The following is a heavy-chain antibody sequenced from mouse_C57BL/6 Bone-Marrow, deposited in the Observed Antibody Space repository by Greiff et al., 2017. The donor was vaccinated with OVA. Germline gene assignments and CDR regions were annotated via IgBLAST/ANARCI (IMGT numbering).Heavy chain of an antibody. CDR2: ISSGSSTI. CDR1: GFTFSDYG. CDR3: ASPIYYDYGPWFAY. Sequence: EVKVEESGGGLVKPGGSLKLSCAASGFTFSDYGMHWVRQAPEKGLEWVAYISSGSSTIYYADTVKGRFTISRDNAKNTLFLQMTSLRSEDTAMYYCASPIYYDYGPWFAYWGQGTLVTVSA. V-gene: IGHV5-17*01. J-gene: IGHJ3*01. D-gene: IGHD2-4*01.